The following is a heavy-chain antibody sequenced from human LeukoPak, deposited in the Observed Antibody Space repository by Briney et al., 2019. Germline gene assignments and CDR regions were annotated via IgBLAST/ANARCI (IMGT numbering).Heavy chain of an antibody. Sequence: PSETLSLTCTVSSGSISTSNYYWGWVRQPPGKALEWIGNIFYSGSTYYSPSLKSRVTISVDTSKNQFSLKLSSVTAADTAVYYCARDWRTLIGVASYYYMDVWGKETTVTVSS. CDR3: ARDWRTLIGVASYYYMDV. J-gene: IGHJ6*03. V-gene: IGHV4-39*07. CDR1: SGSISTSNYY. D-gene: IGHD3-10*01. CDR2: IFYSGST.